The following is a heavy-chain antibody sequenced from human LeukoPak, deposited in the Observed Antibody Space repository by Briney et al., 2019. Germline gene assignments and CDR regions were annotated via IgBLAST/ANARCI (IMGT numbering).Heavy chain of an antibody. Sequence: PSETLSLTCTVSGGSISSYYWSWIRQPPGKGLEGIGYIYYSGSTNYNPSLKSRVTISVETSKNQFSLNLKSVTAADTAVYYCARGGYYGSGNDFRFDPWGQGPLVTVSS. J-gene: IGHJ5*02. V-gene: IGHV4-59*01. CDR2: IYYSGST. CDR1: GGSISSYY. CDR3: ARGGYYGSGNDFRFDP. D-gene: IGHD3-10*01.